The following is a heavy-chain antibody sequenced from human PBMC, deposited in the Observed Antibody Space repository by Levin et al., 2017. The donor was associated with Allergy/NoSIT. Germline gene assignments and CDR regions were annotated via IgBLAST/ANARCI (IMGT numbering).Heavy chain of an antibody. CDR1: GFSFSSYS. CDR3: ARVICSTTSCFGYYFDY. J-gene: IGHJ4*02. Sequence: GESLKISCAASGFSFSSYSISWVRQAPGKGLEWVSYISSSSSAIYYADSVKGRFTISRDNAKNSLYLQMNSLRDEDTAVYYCARVICSTTSCFGYYFDYWGQGTLVTVSS. D-gene: IGHD2-2*01. V-gene: IGHV3-48*02. CDR2: ISSSSSAI.